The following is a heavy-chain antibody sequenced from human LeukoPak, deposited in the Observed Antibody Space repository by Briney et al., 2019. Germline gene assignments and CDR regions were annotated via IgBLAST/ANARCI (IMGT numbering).Heavy chain of an antibody. CDR2: IYPGDSDT. D-gene: IGHD3-22*01. V-gene: IGHV5-51*01. J-gene: IGHJ4*02. CDR3: AIRGSAGYYDSSGYPDY. CDR1: GYSFSNYW. Sequence: GESLKISCQGSGYSFSNYWIGWVRQMPGKGLEWMGIIYPGDSDTRYSPSFQGQVTISADKSISTAYLQWSSLKASDTAMYYCAIRGSAGYYDSSGYPDYWGQGTLVTVSS.